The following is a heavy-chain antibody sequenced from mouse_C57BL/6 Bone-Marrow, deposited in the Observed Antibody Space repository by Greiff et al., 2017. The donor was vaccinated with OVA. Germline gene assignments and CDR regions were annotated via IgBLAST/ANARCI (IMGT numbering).Heavy chain of an antibody. CDR2: IDPSDSYT. CDR3: ARGDSSGPFAY. D-gene: IGHD3-2*02. Sequence: QVQLKQPGAELVKPGASVKLSCKASGYTFTSYWMQWVKQRPGPGLEWIGEIDPSDSYTNYNQKFKGKATLTVDTSSSTAYMQLSSLTSEDSAVYYCARGDSSGPFAYWGQGTLVTVSA. J-gene: IGHJ3*01. CDR1: GYTFTSYW. V-gene: IGHV1-50*01.